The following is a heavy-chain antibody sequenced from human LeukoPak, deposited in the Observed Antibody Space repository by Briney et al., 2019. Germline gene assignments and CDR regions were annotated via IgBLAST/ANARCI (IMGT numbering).Heavy chain of an antibody. CDR1: GFTFGDYA. CDR3: TGTTVTTVDYFDY. V-gene: IGHV3-49*04. CDR2: IRSKAYGGTT. D-gene: IGHD4-17*01. J-gene: IGHJ4*02. Sequence: GSLRLSCTASGFTFGDYAMSWVRQAPGKGLEWVGFIRSKAYGGTTEYAASVKGRFTISRDDSKSIAYLQMNSLKTEDTAVYYCTGTTVTTVDYFDYWGQGTLVTVSS.